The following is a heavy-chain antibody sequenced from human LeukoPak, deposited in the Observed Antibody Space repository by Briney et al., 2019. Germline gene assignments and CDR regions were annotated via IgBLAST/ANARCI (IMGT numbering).Heavy chain of an antibody. CDR1: GGSLSDYY. D-gene: IGHD3-9*01. V-gene: IGHV4-34*01. J-gene: IGHJ4*02. CDR2: IIHSGRT. Sequence: SETLSLTCVVYGGSLSDYYWTWIRQPPEKGLEWIGEIIHSGRTKYNPSLMSRVTISVDTSKNQFSLKLSSVTAADTAVYYCARGPPINYDILTGYYKFGNWGQGTLVTVSS. CDR3: ARGPPINYDILTGYYKFGN.